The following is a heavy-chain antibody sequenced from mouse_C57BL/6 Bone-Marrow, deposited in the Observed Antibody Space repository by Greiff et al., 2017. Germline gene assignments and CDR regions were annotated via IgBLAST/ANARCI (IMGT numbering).Heavy chain of an antibody. J-gene: IGHJ1*03. D-gene: IGHD2-3*01. CDR2: IWSGGST. Sequence: VHVKQSGPGLVQPSQSLSITCSVSGFSLTSYGVHWVRQSPGKGLEWLGVIWSGGSTDYNAAFISRLSISKDNSKSQVFFKMNSLQADDTAIYYCASNGWFLWYFDVWGTGTTVTVSS. V-gene: IGHV2-2*01. CDR3: ASNGWFLWYFDV. CDR1: GFSLTSYG.